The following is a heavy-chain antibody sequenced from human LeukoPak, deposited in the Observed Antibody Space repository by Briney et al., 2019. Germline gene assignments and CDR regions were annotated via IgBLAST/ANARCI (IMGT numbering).Heavy chain of an antibody. D-gene: IGHD3-22*01. CDR1: GFTFSSYG. V-gene: IGHV3-33*01. CDR3: AREDYYDSPTNNYYYGMDV. J-gene: IGHJ6*02. CDR2: IWYDGSNK. Sequence: GGSLRLSCAASGFTFSSYGMHWVRQAPGKGLEWVAVIWYDGSNKYYADSVKGRFTISRDNSKNTLYLQMNSLRAEDTAVYYCAREDYYDSPTNNYYYGMDVWGQGTTVTVSS.